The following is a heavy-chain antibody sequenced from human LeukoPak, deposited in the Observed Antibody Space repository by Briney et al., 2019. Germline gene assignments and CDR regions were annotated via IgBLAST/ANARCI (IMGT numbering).Heavy chain of an antibody. V-gene: IGHV4-59*01. J-gene: IGHJ6*02. D-gene: IGHD3-10*01. Sequence: SETLSLTCTVSGGSISSYYWSWIRQPPGKGLEWIGYIYYSGSTNYNPSLKSRVTISVDTSKNQFSLKLSSVTAADTAVYYCARDGGLWFGDHTNSARYGMDVWGQGTTVTVSS. CDR2: IYYSGST. CDR3: ARDGGLWFGDHTNSARYGMDV. CDR1: GGSISSYY.